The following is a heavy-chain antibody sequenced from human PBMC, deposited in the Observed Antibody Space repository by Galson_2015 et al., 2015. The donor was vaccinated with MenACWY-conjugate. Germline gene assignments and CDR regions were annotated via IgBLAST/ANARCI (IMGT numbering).Heavy chain of an antibody. Sequence: SLRLSCAASGFTFSSYAMSWVRQAPGKGLEWVSAISGSGGSTYYADSVKGRFTISRDNSKNTLYLQVNSLRAEDTAVYYCAKDQGQDIVLMVYAPPDDYWGQGTLVTVSS. J-gene: IGHJ4*02. CDR1: GFTFSSYA. CDR3: AKDQGQDIVLMVYAPPDDY. V-gene: IGHV3-23*01. D-gene: IGHD2-8*01. CDR2: ISGSGGST.